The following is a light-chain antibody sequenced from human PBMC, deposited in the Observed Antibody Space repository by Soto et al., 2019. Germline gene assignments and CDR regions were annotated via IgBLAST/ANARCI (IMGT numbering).Light chain of an antibody. CDR1: QSVSSSY. V-gene: IGKV3-20*01. J-gene: IGKJ5*01. Sequence: EIVFTQSPSTPSLSPRGRATLSFRARQSVSSSYLAWYQQKPGQAPRLLIYGASSRATGIPDRFSGSGSGTDFTLTISSLQPEDFATYYCQQSYSTPPSTFGQGTRLEIK. CDR3: QQSYSTPPST. CDR2: GAS.